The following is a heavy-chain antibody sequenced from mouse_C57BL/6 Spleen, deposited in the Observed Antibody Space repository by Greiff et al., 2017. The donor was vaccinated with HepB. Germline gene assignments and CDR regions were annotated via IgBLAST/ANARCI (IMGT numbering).Heavy chain of an antibody. CDR3: ARGDGYYAMDY. CDR2: IYPGDGDT. Sequence: VQLQESGPELVKPGASVKISCKASGYAFSSSCMNWVKQRPGKGLEWIGRIYPGDGDTNYNGKFKGKATLTADKSSSTAYMQLSSLTSEDSAVYFCARGDGYYAMDYWGQGTSVTVSS. D-gene: IGHD2-3*01. CDR1: GYAFSSSC. J-gene: IGHJ4*01. V-gene: IGHV1-82*01.